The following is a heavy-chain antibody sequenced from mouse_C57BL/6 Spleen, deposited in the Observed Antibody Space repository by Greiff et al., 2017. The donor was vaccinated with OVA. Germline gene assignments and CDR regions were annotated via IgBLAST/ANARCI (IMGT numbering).Heavy chain of an antibody. Sequence: DVMLVESGGGLVKPGGSLKLSCAASGFTFSDYGMHWVRQAPEKGLEWVAYISSGSSTIYYADTVKGRFTISRDNATNTLFLQMTSLRSEDTAMYYCAREDYAWFAYWGQGTLVTVSA. CDR1: GFTFSDYG. V-gene: IGHV5-17*01. CDR2: ISSGSSTI. D-gene: IGHD1-1*01. J-gene: IGHJ3*01. CDR3: AREDYAWFAY.